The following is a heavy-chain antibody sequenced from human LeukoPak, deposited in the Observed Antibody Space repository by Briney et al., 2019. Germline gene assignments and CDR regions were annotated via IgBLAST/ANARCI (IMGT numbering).Heavy chain of an antibody. J-gene: IGHJ4*02. V-gene: IGHV3-53*01. Sequence: GGSLRLSCAASGFTVSSNYMSWVRQAQGRGLEWVSVNYSGGSTYYADSVKGRFNISRDNSKDTLYLQMNSLRAEDTAVYYCVGPSISGSYPMFDYWGQGTLVTVSS. D-gene: IGHD1-26*01. CDR1: GFTVSSNY. CDR2: NYSGGST. CDR3: VGPSISGSYPMFDY.